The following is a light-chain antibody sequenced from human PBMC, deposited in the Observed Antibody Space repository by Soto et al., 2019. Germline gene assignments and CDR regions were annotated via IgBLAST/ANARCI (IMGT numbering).Light chain of an antibody. Sequence: QSVLTQPPSASGSPGQSVTISCTGTSSDVGGYNYVSWYQQHPGKAPKLMIYDVTKRPSGVPDRFSGSKFGNTASLTVSGLPDEDEDDYYCSSYAGSHNLFGGGTKLTVL. CDR1: SSDVGGYNY. V-gene: IGLV2-8*01. CDR2: DVT. CDR3: SSYAGSHNL. J-gene: IGLJ2*01.